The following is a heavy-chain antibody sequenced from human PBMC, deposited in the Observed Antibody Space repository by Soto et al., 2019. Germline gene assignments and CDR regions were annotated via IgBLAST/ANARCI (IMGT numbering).Heavy chain of an antibody. Sequence: PSETLSLTCTVSGGSISSYYWSWIRQPPGKGLEWIGYIYYSGSTNYNPSLKSRVTISVDTSKNQFSLKLSSVTAADTAVYYCARRWGREFDSLGQGTLVTVSS. CDR2: IYYSGST. D-gene: IGHD7-27*01. V-gene: IGHV4-59*08. CDR3: ARRWGREFDS. CDR1: GGSISSYY. J-gene: IGHJ4*02.